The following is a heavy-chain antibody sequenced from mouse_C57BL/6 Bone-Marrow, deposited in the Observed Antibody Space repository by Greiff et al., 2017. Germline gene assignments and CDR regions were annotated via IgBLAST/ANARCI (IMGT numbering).Heavy chain of an antibody. CDR1: GFTFSSYA. Sequence: EVQRVESGGGLVKPGGSLKLPCAASGFTFSSYAMSWVRQTPEKRLEWVATISDGGSYTYYPDNVKGRFTISRDNAKNNLYLQMSHLKSEDTAMYYCARDYAMDYWGQGTSVTVSS. J-gene: IGHJ4*01. CDR3: ARDYAMDY. CDR2: ISDGGSYT. V-gene: IGHV5-4*01.